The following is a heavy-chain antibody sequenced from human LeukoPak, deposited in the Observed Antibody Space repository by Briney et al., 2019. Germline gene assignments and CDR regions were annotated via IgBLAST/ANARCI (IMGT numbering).Heavy chain of an antibody. CDR1: EFTFSTYW. CDR3: ARDRKATVYYYYGMDV. Sequence: GGSLRLSCAASEFTFSTYWMSWVRQAPGKGLEWVAHIKQDGSEKYYVDSVKGRFTISRDNAKNSLYLQMNSLRAEDTAVYYCARDRKATVYYYYGMDVWGQGTTVTVSS. D-gene: IGHD4-11*01. J-gene: IGHJ6*02. CDR2: IKQDGSEK. V-gene: IGHV3-7*01.